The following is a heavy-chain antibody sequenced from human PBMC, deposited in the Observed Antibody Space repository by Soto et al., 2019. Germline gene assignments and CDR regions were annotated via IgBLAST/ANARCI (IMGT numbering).Heavy chain of an antibody. CDR2: IYYSGST. CDR3: AREGAYYYYGMDV. J-gene: IGHJ6*02. Sequence: SETLSLTCTVSGGSISSYYWSWIRQPPGKGLEWIGYIYYSGSTNYNPSLKSRVTISVDTSKNQFSLKLSSVTAADTAVYYCAREGAYYYYGMDVWGQGTTVTVSS. D-gene: IGHD3-16*01. V-gene: IGHV4-59*01. CDR1: GGSISSYY.